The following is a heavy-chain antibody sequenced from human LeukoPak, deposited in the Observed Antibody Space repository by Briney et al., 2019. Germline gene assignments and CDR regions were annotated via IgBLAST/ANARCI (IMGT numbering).Heavy chain of an antibody. CDR2: ISGSGGST. CDR3: AKDLRVAAAGRPDY. CDR1: GFTFA. V-gene: IGHV3-23*01. Sequence: GGSLRLSCAASGFTFAMSWVRQAPGKGLEWVSAISGSGGSTYYADSVKGRFTISRDNSKNTLYLQMSSLRAEDTAVYYCAKDLRVAAAGRPDYWGQGTLVTVSS. J-gene: IGHJ4*02. D-gene: IGHD6-13*01.